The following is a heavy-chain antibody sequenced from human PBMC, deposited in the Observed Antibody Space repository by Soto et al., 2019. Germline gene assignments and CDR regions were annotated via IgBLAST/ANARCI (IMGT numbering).Heavy chain of an antibody. Sequence: QVHLVQSGAEVKKPGASVKVSCQGSGYAFTTYGITWVRQAPGQGLEWMGWISTHNGNTNNAQRLQGRVTVTRDTPTSTAYRELMCLRYDVTVVYYGARGRYGDYWGQGARVTVSS. D-gene: IGHD1-1*01. J-gene: IGHJ4*02. CDR1: GYAFTTYG. CDR2: ISTHNGNT. CDR3: ARGRYGDY. V-gene: IGHV1-18*01.